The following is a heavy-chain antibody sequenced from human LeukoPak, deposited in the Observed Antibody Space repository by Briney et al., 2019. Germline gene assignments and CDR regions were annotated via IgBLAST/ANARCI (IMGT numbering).Heavy chain of an antibody. J-gene: IGHJ3*02. CDR1: GGTFSSYA. Sequence: ASVKVSCKASGGTFSSYAISWVRQAPGQGLEWMGWISAYNGNTNYAQKLQGRVTMTTDTSTTTAYMELRSLRSDDTAVYYCARADRDAFDIWGQGTMVTVSS. V-gene: IGHV1-18*01. CDR2: ISAYNGNT. CDR3: ARADRDAFDI. D-gene: IGHD2-15*01.